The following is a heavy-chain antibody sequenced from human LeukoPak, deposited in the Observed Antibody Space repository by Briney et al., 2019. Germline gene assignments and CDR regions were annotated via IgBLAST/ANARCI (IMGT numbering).Heavy chain of an antibody. V-gene: IGHV4-4*02. D-gene: IGHD4-11*01. Sequence: SETLSLTCAVSGGSISSSNWWSWVRQPPGKGLEWIGEIYHSGSTNYNPSLKSRVTISVDTSKNQFSLKLSSVTAADTAVYYCARRYSNYVDAFDIWGQGTMVTVSS. J-gene: IGHJ3*02. CDR1: GGSISSSNW. CDR2: IYHSGST. CDR3: ARRYSNYVDAFDI.